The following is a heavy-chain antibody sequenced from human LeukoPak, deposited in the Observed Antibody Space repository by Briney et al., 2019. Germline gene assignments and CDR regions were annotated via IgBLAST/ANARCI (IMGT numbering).Heavy chain of an antibody. CDR1: GFTFSTYW. J-gene: IGHJ4*02. CDR2: ISSDGSIA. V-gene: IGHV3-74*01. D-gene: IGHD4-23*01. CDR3: ARADYGGNSDFHY. Sequence: SGGSLRLSCAASGFTFSTYWMHWVRQAPGKGLVWVSRISSDGSIAINADSVEGRFTVSRDNAKNTLYLQMNSLRVEDTAVYYCARADYGGNSDFHYWGQGTLVTVSS.